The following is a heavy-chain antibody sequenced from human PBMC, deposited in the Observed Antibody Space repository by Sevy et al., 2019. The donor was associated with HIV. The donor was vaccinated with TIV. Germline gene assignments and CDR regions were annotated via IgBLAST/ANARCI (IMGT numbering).Heavy chain of an antibody. V-gene: IGHV3-23*01. J-gene: IGHJ4*02. CDR3: AKVFGSYYYFDY. CDR2: ISGSGGST. Sequence: GGSLRLSCAASGFTFSSYAMSWVRQAPGKGLEWVSAISGSGGSTYYADSVKGRFTISRDNSKNTQYLQMNGLRAEDTAVYYCAKVFGSYYYFDYWGQGTLVTVSS. CDR1: GFTFSSYA. D-gene: IGHD1-26*01.